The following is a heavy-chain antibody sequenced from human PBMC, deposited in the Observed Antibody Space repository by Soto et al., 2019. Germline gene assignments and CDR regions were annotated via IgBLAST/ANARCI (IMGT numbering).Heavy chain of an antibody. CDR2: ITSSGSYV. CDR1: GFTFSRNT. D-gene: IGHD3-3*02. V-gene: IGHV3-21*01. Sequence: GGSLRLSCVTSGFTFSRNTMNWVRHAPGKGLEWVASITSSGSYVYYADSVKGRFSASRDNAKNSLSLQMDRLTPDDTAIYFCVKDEGIEAMDVWGQGTTVTVSS. J-gene: IGHJ6*02. CDR3: VKDEGIEAMDV.